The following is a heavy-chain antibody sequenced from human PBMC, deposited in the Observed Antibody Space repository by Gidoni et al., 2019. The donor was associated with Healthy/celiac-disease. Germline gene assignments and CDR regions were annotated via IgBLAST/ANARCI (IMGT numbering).Heavy chain of an antibody. CDR3: ARSYRGTSGRYFDL. D-gene: IGHD2-2*02. V-gene: IGHV4-34*01. CDR2: INHSGST. J-gene: IGHJ2*01. Sequence: QVQLQQWGAGLLKPPETLSLTCAVYVGSFSGYYWRWIRQPPGKGLEWIGEINHSGSTNYNPSLKSRVTISVDTSKNQFSLKLSSVTAADTAVYYCARSYRGTSGRYFDLWGRGTLVTVSS. CDR1: VGSFSGYY.